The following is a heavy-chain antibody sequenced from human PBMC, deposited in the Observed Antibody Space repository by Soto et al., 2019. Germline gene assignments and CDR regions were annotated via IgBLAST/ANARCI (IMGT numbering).Heavy chain of an antibody. CDR2: ISGSSSYA. D-gene: IGHD3-10*01. Sequence: GGSLRLSSPVSGFTSSAYSMSWISPAHGKGLEWVSYISGSSSYAKYADSVKGRFTIPRDNTKKSLYLQMNSLRAEDTAVYYCARDSSLDVRPLDHWGQGTLVTVSS. V-gene: IGHV3-11*06. J-gene: IGHJ4*02. CDR3: ARDSSLDVRPLDH. CDR1: GFTSSAYS.